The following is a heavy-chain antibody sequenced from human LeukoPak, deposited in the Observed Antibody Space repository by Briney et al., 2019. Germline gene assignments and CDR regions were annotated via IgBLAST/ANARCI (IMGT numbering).Heavy chain of an antibody. CDR1: GFTFSSYW. Sequence: PGGSLRLSCAASGFTFSSYWMSWVRQAPGKGLEWVANIKQDGSEKYYVDSVKGRFTISRDNAKNSLYLQMNSLRAEDTAVYYCARDYSSSSWGLYYFDYWGQGTLVTVSS. J-gene: IGHJ4*02. V-gene: IGHV3-7*01. D-gene: IGHD6-6*01. CDR3: ARDYSSSSWGLYYFDY. CDR2: IKQDGSEK.